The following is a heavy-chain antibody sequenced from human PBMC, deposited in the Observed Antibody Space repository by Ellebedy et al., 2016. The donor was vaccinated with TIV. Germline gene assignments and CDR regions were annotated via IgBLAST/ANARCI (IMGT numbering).Heavy chain of an antibody. CDR1: GFTFGNYA. J-gene: IGHJ4*02. D-gene: IGHD6-19*01. CDR3: ARDEVAGTHFFDY. CDR2: ISFDGSGQ. Sequence: GESLKISCAASGFTFGNYAMHWLRQAPGKGPEWVTLISFDGSGQYYTDSVKGRFTVSRDNSKTTLYLQMHSLRPEDTAVYYCARDEVAGTHFFDYWGQGALVSVSS. V-gene: IGHV3-30*10.